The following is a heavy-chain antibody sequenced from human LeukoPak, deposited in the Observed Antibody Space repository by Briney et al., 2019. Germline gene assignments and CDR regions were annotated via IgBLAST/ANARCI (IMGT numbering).Heavy chain of an antibody. V-gene: IGHV4-59*01. CDR1: GGSISSDY. CDR2: IHSRGST. Sequence: SETLSLTCTVSGGSISSDYWSWVRQPPGKGLEWIGYIHSRGSTNYNPSLKSRVTISVDTSKNEFSLKLSSVNAADTAVYYCARGRGLDYWGQGTLVTVSS. J-gene: IGHJ4*02. CDR3: ARGRGLDY.